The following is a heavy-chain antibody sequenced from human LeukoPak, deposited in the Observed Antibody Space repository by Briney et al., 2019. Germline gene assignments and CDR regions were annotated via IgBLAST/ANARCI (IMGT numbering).Heavy chain of an antibody. CDR3: ARQRRSSGWPNDY. V-gene: IGHV5-51*01. Sequence: GESLNISCKGSGYSSTSYWIGWVRQMPGKGLEWMGIIYPGDSDTRYSPSFQGQVTITADKSITTAYLQWSSLKASDNAMYYCARQRRSSGWPNDYWGQGTLVTVSS. CDR2: IYPGDSDT. D-gene: IGHD6-19*01. CDR1: GYSSTSYW. J-gene: IGHJ4*02.